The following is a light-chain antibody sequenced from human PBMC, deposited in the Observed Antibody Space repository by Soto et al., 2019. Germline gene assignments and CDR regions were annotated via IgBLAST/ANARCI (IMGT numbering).Light chain of an antibody. V-gene: IGKV1-12*01. Sequence: DIQMTQSPSSVSASVGDRVIITCRASQDISNCLVWYQHKPGKAPNVLIYAASNLESGGPSRFRGSGSGTDFTLTISSLQPEDFATYYCQQANSSPLTFGGGTKVEIK. J-gene: IGKJ4*01. CDR2: AAS. CDR1: QDISNC. CDR3: QQANSSPLT.